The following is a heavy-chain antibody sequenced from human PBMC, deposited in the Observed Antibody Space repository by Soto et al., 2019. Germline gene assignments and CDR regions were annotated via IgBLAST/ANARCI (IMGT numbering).Heavy chain of an antibody. V-gene: IGHV3-30*18. D-gene: IGHD5-12*01. CDR2: ISYDGSNK. J-gene: IGHJ4*02. CDR3: AKDRYIVATTNEAYYFDY. Sequence: GGSLRLSCAASGFTFSSYGMHWVRQAPGKGLEWVAVISYDGSNKYYADSVKGRFTISRDNSKNTLYLQMNSLRAEDTAVYYCAKDRYIVATTNEAYYFDYWGQGTLVTVSS. CDR1: GFTFSSYG.